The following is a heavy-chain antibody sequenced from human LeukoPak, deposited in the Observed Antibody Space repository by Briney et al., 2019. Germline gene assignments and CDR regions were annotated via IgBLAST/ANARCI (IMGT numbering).Heavy chain of an antibody. CDR1: GGSFSGYY. D-gene: IGHD2-8*01. Sequence: SETLSLTCAVYGGSFSGYYWSWLRQPPGKGLEWIGEINHSGSTNYNPSLKSRVTISVDTSKNQFSLKLSSVTAADTAVYYCARVRSIVLMVYAIRNYYYYMDVWGKGTTVTVSS. CDR2: INHSGST. V-gene: IGHV4-34*01. J-gene: IGHJ6*03. CDR3: ARVRSIVLMVYAIRNYYYYMDV.